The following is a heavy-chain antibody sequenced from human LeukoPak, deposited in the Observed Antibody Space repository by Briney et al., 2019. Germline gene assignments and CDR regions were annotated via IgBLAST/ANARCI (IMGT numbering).Heavy chain of an antibody. Sequence: GGSLRLSCAASGFTFSDYYMSWIRQAPGKGLEWVSYISSSGSTIYYADSVKGRFTISRDNAKNSLYLQMNSLRAEDTAVYYCASNRYSGSYLYYFDYWGQGTLVTVSS. V-gene: IGHV3-11*01. CDR3: ASNRYSGSYLYYFDY. J-gene: IGHJ4*02. CDR1: GFTFSDYY. D-gene: IGHD1-26*01. CDR2: ISSSGSTI.